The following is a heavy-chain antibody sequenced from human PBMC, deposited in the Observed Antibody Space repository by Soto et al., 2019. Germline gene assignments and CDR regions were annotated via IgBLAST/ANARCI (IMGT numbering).Heavy chain of an antibody. CDR2: IIPILGIA. Sequence: SVKVSCKASGGTFSSYTISWVRQAPGQGLEWMGRIIPILGIANYAQKFQGRVTITADKSTSTAYMELSSLRSEDTAVYYCASNRGHCSGGSCYCYMDVWGKGTTVTVSS. J-gene: IGHJ6*03. V-gene: IGHV1-69*02. CDR3: ASNRGHCSGGSCYCYMDV. CDR1: GGTFSSYT. D-gene: IGHD2-15*01.